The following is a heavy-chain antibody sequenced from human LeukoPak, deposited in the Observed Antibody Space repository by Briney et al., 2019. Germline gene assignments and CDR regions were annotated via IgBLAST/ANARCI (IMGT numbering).Heavy chain of an antibody. CDR2: IYYSGST. CDR1: GGSISSSSYY. J-gene: IGHJ4*02. Sequence: ASETLSLTCTVSGGSISSSSYYWGWIRQPPGKGLEWIGSIYYSGSTYYNPSLKSRVTISVDTSKNQFSLKLSSVTAADTAVYYCARRYCSGGSCYSLDYFDYWGQGTLVTVSS. V-gene: IGHV4-39*07. CDR3: ARRYCSGGSCYSLDYFDY. D-gene: IGHD2-15*01.